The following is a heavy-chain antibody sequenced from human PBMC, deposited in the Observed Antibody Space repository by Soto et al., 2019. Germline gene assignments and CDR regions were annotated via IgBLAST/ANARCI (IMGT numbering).Heavy chain of an antibody. CDR3: ARAHEVAWFDS. D-gene: IGHD2-15*01. J-gene: IGHJ5*01. Sequence: PGGSLRLSCAASGFSFSSYTMNWVRQAPGKGLQWVSSITNRGTHTYSADSVKGRLTISRDNDKNSLYLQMNNLRAEDTAIYFCARAHEVAWFDSWGLGTLVTVSS. V-gene: IGHV3-21*01. CDR1: GFSFSSYT. CDR2: ITNRGTHT.